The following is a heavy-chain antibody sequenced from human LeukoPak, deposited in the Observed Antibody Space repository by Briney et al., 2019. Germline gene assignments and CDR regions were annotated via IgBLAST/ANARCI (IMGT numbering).Heavy chain of an antibody. D-gene: IGHD7-27*01. CDR3: ARGPPNWGYDY. V-gene: IGHV1-8*01. CDR1: GYTFTSYD. Sequence: ASVKVSCKASGYTFTSYDFNWVRQATGQRPEWMGWMSPXSXXXXXXXXXXXXXXXTRNXSISTAYMELSSLRSDDTAVYYCARGPPNWGYDYWGPGTLVTVSS. CDR2: MSPXSXXX. J-gene: IGHJ4*02.